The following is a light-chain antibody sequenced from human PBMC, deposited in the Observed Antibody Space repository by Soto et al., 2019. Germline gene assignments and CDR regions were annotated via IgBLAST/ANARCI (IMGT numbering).Light chain of an antibody. Sequence: EIVLTQSPGTLSLSPGERATLSCGASQTVNNNYLAWYQQKPGQAPRLLIYGASSRATGIPDRFSGSGSGTDFTLTISRLEPEDFAVYYCQHYASSPRTFGQRTKLEIK. J-gene: IGKJ2*01. CDR3: QHYASSPRT. CDR2: GAS. V-gene: IGKV3-20*01. CDR1: QTVNNNY.